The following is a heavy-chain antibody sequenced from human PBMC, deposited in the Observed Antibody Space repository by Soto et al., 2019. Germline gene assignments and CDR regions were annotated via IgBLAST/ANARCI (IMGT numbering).Heavy chain of an antibody. CDR3: AKGTGSWGRVDYYGMDV. CDR1: GFTFSSYG. CDR2: ISYDGSNK. J-gene: IGHJ6*02. Sequence: PGGSLRLSCAASGFTFSSYGMHWVRQAPGKGLEWVAVISYDGSNKYYADSVKGRFTISRDNSKNTLYLQMNSLRAEDTAVYYCAKGTGSWGRVDYYGMDVWGQGTTVTVSS. V-gene: IGHV3-30*18. D-gene: IGHD1-26*01.